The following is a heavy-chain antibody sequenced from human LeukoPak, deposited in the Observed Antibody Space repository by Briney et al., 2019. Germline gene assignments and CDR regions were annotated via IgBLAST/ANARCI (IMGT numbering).Heavy chain of an antibody. CDR2: INPNSGGT. V-gene: IGHV1-2*02. D-gene: IGHD5-12*01. J-gene: IGHJ4*02. CDR3: ARGPSGYHNT. Sequence: ASVKVSCKASGYTFTDHYMHWVRQAPGQGLEWMGWINPNSGGTNYAQKFQGRVTMTRDTSISTAYMDLSRLGSDDTAVHYCARGPSGYHNTGGQGTLVTVSS. CDR1: GYTFTDHY.